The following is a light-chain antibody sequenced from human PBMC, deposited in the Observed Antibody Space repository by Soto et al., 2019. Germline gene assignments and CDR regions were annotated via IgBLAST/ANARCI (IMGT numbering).Light chain of an antibody. CDR1: QRVASN. V-gene: IGKV3-15*01. J-gene: IGKJ1*01. CDR2: GAS. Sequence: EIVMTQSPATLTVSPGERATLSCRASQRVASNLAWYQQKPGQAPRLLIYGASTRATGIPARLSGSGSGIEFTLAISSLQSEDFAVYYCQQYNNWPRTFGQGTKVEIK. CDR3: QQYNNWPRT.